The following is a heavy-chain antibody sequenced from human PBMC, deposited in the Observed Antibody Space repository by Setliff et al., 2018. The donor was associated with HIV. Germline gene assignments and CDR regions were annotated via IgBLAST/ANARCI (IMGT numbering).Heavy chain of an antibody. CDR3: ARGTRVGANDAFDI. D-gene: IGHD1-26*01. Sequence: VASVKVSCKASGYTFTAYYMHWVRQAPGQGLEWMGRINPNSGGTNYAQKFQGRVTMTRDTSISTAYMELSRLRSDDTAVYFCARGTRVGANDAFDIWGQGTMVTVSS. CDR1: GYTFTAYY. V-gene: IGHV1-2*06. CDR2: INPNSGGT. J-gene: IGHJ3*02.